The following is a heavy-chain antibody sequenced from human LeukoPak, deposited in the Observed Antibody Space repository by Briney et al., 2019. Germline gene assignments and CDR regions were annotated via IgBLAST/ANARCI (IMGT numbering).Heavy chain of an antibody. CDR2: ISGSGGST. CDR1: GFTFSSYA. V-gene: IGHV3-23*01. Sequence: AGGSLRLSCAASGFTFSSYAMSWVRLAPGKGLEWVSAISGSGGSTYYADSVKGRFTISRDNSKNTLYLQMNSLRAEDTAVYYCAKEGGSYYYGMDVWGQGTTVTVSS. D-gene: IGHD1-26*01. CDR3: AKEGGSYYYGMDV. J-gene: IGHJ6*02.